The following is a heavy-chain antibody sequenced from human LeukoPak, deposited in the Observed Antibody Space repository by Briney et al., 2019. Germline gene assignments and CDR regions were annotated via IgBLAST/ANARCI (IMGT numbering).Heavy chain of an antibody. Sequence: GGSLRLSCAASGFTFSSYGMHWVRQAPGKGLEWVAFIRYDGSNKYYADSVKGRFTISRDNSKNTLYLQMNSLRAEDTAVYYCAKGPSLWSSSSDRGAFDIWGQGTMVTVSS. CDR2: IRYDGSNK. D-gene: IGHD6-6*01. V-gene: IGHV3-30*02. J-gene: IGHJ3*02. CDR1: GFTFSSYG. CDR3: AKGPSLWSSSSDRGAFDI.